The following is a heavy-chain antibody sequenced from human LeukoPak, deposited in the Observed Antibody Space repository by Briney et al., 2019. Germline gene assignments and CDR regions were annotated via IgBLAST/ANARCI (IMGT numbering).Heavy chain of an antibody. Sequence: GGSLRLSCAASGFTSSSYAMSWVRQAPGEGLEWVAAISGSGSNTFYADSVKGRFTISRDNAKNSLYLQMNSLRAEDTAVYYCARVGVAAAEDAFDIWGQGTMVTVSS. D-gene: IGHD6-13*01. CDR3: ARVGVAAAEDAFDI. CDR2: ISGSGSNT. V-gene: IGHV3-23*01. J-gene: IGHJ3*02. CDR1: GFTSSSYA.